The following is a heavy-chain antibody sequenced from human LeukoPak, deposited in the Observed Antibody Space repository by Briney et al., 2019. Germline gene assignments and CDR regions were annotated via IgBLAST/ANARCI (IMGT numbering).Heavy chain of an antibody. CDR3: AWGVIAVADNWFDP. V-gene: IGHV5-51*01. CDR1: EYRFTSYW. J-gene: IGHJ5*02. D-gene: IGHD6-19*01. CDR2: IYPGDSDT. Sequence: GESLKISRKGSEYRFTSYWIGWVRQMPGKGLEWMGIIYPGDSDTRYSPSFQGQVTISADKSISTAYLQWSSLKASDTAMYYCAWGVIAVADNWFDPWGQGTLVTVSS.